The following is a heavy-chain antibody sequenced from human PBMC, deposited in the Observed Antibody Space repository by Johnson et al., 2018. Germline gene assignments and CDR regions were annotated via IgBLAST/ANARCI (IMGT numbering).Heavy chain of an antibody. CDR1: GGTLSSHS. D-gene: IGHD3-10*01. Sequence: VQLVESGAEVKKPGSSVKVSCKAYGGTLSSHSITWVRQAPGQGLEWMGRIIPIVEIAHYAKTFQGRVTLTADKATSTAYMGLSSLTSEDTAVYYCARDEGVMRMFRGPLNYYYLDVWGKGTTVIVSS. CDR3: ARDEGVMRMFRGPLNYYYLDV. CDR2: IIPIVEIA. J-gene: IGHJ6*03. V-gene: IGHV1-69*09.